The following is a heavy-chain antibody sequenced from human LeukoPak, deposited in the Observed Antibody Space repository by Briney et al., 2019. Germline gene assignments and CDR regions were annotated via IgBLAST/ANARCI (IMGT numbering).Heavy chain of an antibody. CDR1: GFTFSSYA. V-gene: IGHV3-30-3*01. CDR3: ARGHPYYDFWSGYYTDPYYYYGMDV. D-gene: IGHD3-3*01. CDR2: ISYDGSNK. J-gene: IGHJ6*02. Sequence: GGSLRLSCAASGFTFSSYAMHWVRQAPGKGLEWVAVISYDGSNKYYADSVKGRFTISRDNSKNTLYLQMNSLRAEDTAVYYCARGHPYYDFWSGYYTDPYYYYGMDVWGQGTTVTVS.